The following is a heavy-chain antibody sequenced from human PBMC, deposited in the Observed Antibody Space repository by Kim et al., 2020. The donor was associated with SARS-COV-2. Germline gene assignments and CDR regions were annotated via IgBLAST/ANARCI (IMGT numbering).Heavy chain of an antibody. D-gene: IGHD3-10*01. V-gene: IGHV4-34*01. CDR1: GGSFSGYY. Sequence: SETLSLTCAVYGGSFSGYYWSWIRQPPGKGLEWIGEINHSGSTNYNPSLKSRVTISVDTSKNQFSLKLSSVTAADTAVYYCARVGGSGSTLRRVDPWGQGTLVTVSS. CDR3: ARVGGSGSTLRRVDP. CDR2: INHSGST. J-gene: IGHJ5*02.